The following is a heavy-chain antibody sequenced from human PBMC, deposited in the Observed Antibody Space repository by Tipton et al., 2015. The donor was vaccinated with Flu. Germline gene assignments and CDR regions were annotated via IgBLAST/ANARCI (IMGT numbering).Heavy chain of an antibody. V-gene: IGHV4-38-2*02. Sequence: PGLVKPSETLSLTCTVSGYSISSGFYWGWIRQPPGKGLEWIGNIYHSGSTFYNPSLKSRVTISVDTSKNQSSLKLTSVTAADTAVYYCARDISSPDGWRFDYWGQGTLVTVSS. CDR2: IYHSGST. CDR3: ARDISSPDGWRFDY. D-gene: IGHD5-24*01. CDR1: GYSISSGFY. J-gene: IGHJ4*02.